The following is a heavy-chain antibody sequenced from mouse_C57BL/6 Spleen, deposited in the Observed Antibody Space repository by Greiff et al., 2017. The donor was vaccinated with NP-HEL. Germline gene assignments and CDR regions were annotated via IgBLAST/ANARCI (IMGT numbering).Heavy chain of an antibody. CDR1: GYTFTSYW. CDR3: ASGAGNHEDPFAY. J-gene: IGHJ3*01. CDR2: IDPSASYT. Sequence: QVQLQQPGAELVMPGASVKLSCKASGYTFTSYWMHWVKQRPGQGLEWLGEIDPSASYTNYTQKFKGKSTLTVDKSSSTAYMQLSSLTSEDSAVYYCASGAGNHEDPFAYWGQGTLVTVSA. D-gene: IGHD2-1*01. V-gene: IGHV1-69*01.